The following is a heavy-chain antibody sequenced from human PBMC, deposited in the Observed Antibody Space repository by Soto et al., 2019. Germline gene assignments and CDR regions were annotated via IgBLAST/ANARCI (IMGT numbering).Heavy chain of an antibody. Sequence: QLQLQESGSRLVQSSQTLSLTCGVSGGSISRGGFSWSWIRQPPGKGLEWIGYIYNSGKSYYDPSLERRVTMSIDGAKNSFSLNLTSVTGADTAVYYCAVSGKSGMDVWGQGTSVIVSS. CDR2: IYNSGKS. D-gene: IGHD3-10*01. CDR1: GGSISRGGFS. V-gene: IGHV4-30-2*01. CDR3: AVSGKSGMDV. J-gene: IGHJ6*01.